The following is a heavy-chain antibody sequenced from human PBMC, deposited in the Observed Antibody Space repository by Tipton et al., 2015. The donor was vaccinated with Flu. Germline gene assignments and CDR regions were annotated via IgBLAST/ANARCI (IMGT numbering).Heavy chain of an antibody. Sequence: TLSLTCSVSGSSIRSSNYFWGWIRQPPGKGLEWIGNIFNSGNTYHNPSLKSRVTISVDTSKNHFSLKLSSVTAADTAVYYCARRDYSNYVSEPKNWFDSRGQGALVIVSA. V-gene: IGHV4-39*07. J-gene: IGHJ5*01. CDR2: IFNSGNT. CDR3: ARRDYSNYVSEPKNWFDS. CDR1: GSSIRSSNYF. D-gene: IGHD4-11*01.